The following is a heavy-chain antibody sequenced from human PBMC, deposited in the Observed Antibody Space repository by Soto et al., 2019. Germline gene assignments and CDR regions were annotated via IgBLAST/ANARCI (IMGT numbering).Heavy chain of an antibody. CDR1: GFSFSIYG. Sequence: SLRLSCAASGFSFSIYGNLWVRQAPGKGLEWVAVISYDRSNKYYADSVKGRFTVSRDNSRNTLYLQMNSLRAEDTAVYYCAKVGDNYYDSSGYYYARGAFDIWGQGTMVTVSS. CDR2: ISYDRSNK. J-gene: IGHJ3*02. CDR3: AKVGDNYYDSSGYYYARGAFDI. V-gene: IGHV3-30*18. D-gene: IGHD3-22*01.